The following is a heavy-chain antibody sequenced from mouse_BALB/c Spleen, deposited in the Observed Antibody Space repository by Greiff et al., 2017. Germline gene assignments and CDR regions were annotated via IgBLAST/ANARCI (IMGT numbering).Heavy chain of an antibody. CDR1: GFNIKDTY. V-gene: IGHV14-3*02. J-gene: IGHJ1*01. CDR3: ARRVYYGNYWYIDV. Sequence: EVQLQQSGAELVKPGASVKLSCTASGFNIKDTYMHWVKQRPEQGLEWIGRIDPANGNTKYDPKFQGKATITADTSSNTAYLQLSSLTSEDTAVYYCARRVYYGNYWYIDVWGAGTTVTVSS. D-gene: IGHD2-1*01. CDR2: IDPANGNT.